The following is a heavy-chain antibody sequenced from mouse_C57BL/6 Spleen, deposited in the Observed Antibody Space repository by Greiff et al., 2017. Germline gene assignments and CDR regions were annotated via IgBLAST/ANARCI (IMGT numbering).Heavy chain of an antibody. CDR2: IDPSDSYT. Sequence: QVQLQQPGAELVRPGTSVKLSCKASGYTFTSYWMHWVKQRPGQGLEWIGVIDPSDSYTNYNQKFKGKATLTVDTSSSTAYMQLSSLTSEDSAVYYCARSHGYYGAMDYWGQGTSVTVSS. CDR1: GYTFTSYW. J-gene: IGHJ4*01. D-gene: IGHD2-3*01. V-gene: IGHV1-59*01. CDR3: ARSHGYYGAMDY.